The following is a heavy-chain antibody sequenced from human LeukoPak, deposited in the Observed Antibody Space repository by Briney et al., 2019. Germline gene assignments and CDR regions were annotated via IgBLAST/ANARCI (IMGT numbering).Heavy chain of an antibody. J-gene: IGHJ1*01. Sequence: GGALRLSCAASGFTFISYAMSLVRQAPGKGLEWVSAISGSGGTTYYADSVKGRFTISRDNSKNTLHLQMNSLRAEDTAVYYCAKVPTMVRGVIAYFQHWGQGTLVTVSS. CDR2: ISGSGGTT. D-gene: IGHD3-10*01. CDR1: GFTFISYA. CDR3: AKVPTMVRGVIAYFQH. V-gene: IGHV3-23*01.